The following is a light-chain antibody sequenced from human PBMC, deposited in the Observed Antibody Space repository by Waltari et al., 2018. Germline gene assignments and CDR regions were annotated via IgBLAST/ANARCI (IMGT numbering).Light chain of an antibody. CDR1: QDISNY. J-gene: IGKJ4*01. CDR2: DAS. CDR3: QQYDNPPLT. Sequence: DIQMTQSPSSLPASVGDRVTITCQASQDISNYLNWYQQKPGKAPKLLIYDASNLETGVPSRFSGSGSGTDFTFTISSLQPEDIATYYCQQYDNPPLTFGGGTKVEIK. V-gene: IGKV1-33*01.